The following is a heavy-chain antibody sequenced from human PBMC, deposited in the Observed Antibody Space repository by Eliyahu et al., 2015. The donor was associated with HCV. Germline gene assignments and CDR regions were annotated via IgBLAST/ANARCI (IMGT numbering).Heavy chain of an antibody. D-gene: IGHD4-11*01. CDR3: AGYDHSPY. CDR2: ISSSGSTI. Sequence: QVQLVESGGGLVKPGXXLRLSCAASGFTFSGXYMSWIRQAPGKGLEWVSYISSSGSTIHYADSVQGRFTISRDNARNSLYLQMNSLRVEDTATYYCAGYDHSPYWGQGTLVTVSS. V-gene: IGHV3-11*04. CDR1: GFTFSGXY. J-gene: IGHJ4*02.